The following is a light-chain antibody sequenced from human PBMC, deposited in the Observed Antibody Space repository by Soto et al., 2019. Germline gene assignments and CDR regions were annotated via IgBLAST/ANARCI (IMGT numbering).Light chain of an antibody. Sequence: DIQMTQSPSTLSASVGDRVTITCRASQSISTWLAWYQQKPGKAPKLLIYKASSLESGVPSRFSGSGSGTEFTLTISSLQPDDFATYYCQQTSSSPPTFGQGTKVEI. CDR3: QQTSSSPPT. J-gene: IGKJ1*01. CDR2: KAS. V-gene: IGKV1-5*03. CDR1: QSISTW.